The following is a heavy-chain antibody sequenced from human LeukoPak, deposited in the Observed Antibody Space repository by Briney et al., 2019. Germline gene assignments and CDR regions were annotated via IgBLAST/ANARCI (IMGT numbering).Heavy chain of an antibody. Sequence: PGGSLRLSCAASGLTGTNNFMTWVRQVPGKGLEWVSVLYVGGSTTYYADSVKGRFTISRDNSKNTVYLQMNSLRAADTAVYYCARARHTYSSGTSNYFYYYMDVWGKGTTVTVSS. CDR3: ARARHTYSSGTSNYFYYYMDV. CDR2: LYVGGSTT. D-gene: IGHD6-19*01. J-gene: IGHJ6*03. V-gene: IGHV3-53*01. CDR1: GLTGTNNF.